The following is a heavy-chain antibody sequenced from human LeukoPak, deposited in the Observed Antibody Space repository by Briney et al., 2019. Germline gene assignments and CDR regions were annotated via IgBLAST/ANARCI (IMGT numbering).Heavy chain of an antibody. CDR1: GGSISSYY. J-gene: IGHJ4*02. Sequence: SETLSLTCTVSGGSISSYYWSWIRQPPGKGLEWIGYIYYTGSTNYNPSLKSRVTISVDTSRNQFFLKLTSVTAADTAVYYCARDLGLSLDYWGQGVLVSVSS. D-gene: IGHD3/OR15-3a*01. V-gene: IGHV4-59*12. CDR3: ARDLGLSLDY. CDR2: IYYTGST.